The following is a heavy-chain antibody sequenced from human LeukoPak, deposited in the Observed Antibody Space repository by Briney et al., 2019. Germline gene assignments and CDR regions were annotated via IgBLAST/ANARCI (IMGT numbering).Heavy chain of an antibody. V-gene: IGHV3-9*01. J-gene: IGHJ6*03. CDR2: ISWNSGSI. D-gene: IGHD1-1*01. CDR3: AKDKRTNYYCYYMDV. CDR1: GFTFDDYA. Sequence: GGSLRLSCAATGFTFDDYAMHWVRQAPGKGLEWVSGISWNSGSIGYADSVKGRFTISRDNAKNSLYLQMNSLRAEDTALYYCAKDKRTNYYCYYMDVWGKGTTVTISS.